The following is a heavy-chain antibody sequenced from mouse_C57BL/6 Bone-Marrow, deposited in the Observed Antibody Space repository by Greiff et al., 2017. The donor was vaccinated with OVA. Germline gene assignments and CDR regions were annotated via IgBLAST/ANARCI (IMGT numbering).Heavy chain of an antibody. J-gene: IGHJ2*01. D-gene: IGHD2-1*01. CDR3: ARVVTTAYFDY. CDR2: ISYDGSN. Sequence: EVKLQESGPGLVKPSQSLSLTCSVTGYSFTSGSYWNWIRQFPGNNLEWMGYISYDGSNNYNQSLKNRISITRDTTKNQFFLKLNSVTTEDTATYYCARVVTTAYFDYWGQGTTLTVSS. V-gene: IGHV3-6*01. CDR1: GYSFTSGSY.